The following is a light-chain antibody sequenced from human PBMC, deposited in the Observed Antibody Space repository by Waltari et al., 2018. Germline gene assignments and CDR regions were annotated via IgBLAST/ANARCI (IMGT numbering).Light chain of an antibody. Sequence: EIVVTQSPATLSLSPGEGATLSCRTSESVSSNLACVQQKDGQPPRLVIFAASGRAADTPARFSGGGSGTDYTLTIRSLEPEDFATYYCQQRAAWPTTFGQGKRLEI. CDR2: AAS. J-gene: IGKJ5*01. CDR3: QQRAAWPTT. V-gene: IGKV3-11*01. CDR1: ESVSSN.